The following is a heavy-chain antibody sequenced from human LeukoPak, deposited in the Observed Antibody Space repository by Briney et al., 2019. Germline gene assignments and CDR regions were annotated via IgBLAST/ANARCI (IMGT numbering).Heavy chain of an antibody. J-gene: IGHJ4*02. CDR3: ARLCKGGSCYSKLDY. D-gene: IGHD2-15*01. CDR2: IYYSGST. V-gene: IGHV4-39*01. Sequence: SETLSLTCTVSGGSISSSSYYWGWIRQPPGKGLEWIGSIYYSGSTYYNPSLKGRVTISVDTSKNQFSLKLSSVTAADTAVYYCARLCKGGSCYSKLDYWGQGTLVTVSS. CDR1: GGSISSSSYY.